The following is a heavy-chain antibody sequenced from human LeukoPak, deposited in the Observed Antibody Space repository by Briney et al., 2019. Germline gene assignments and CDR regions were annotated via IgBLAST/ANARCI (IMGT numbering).Heavy chain of an antibody. CDR3: AHRQVYYYGSGSYGYFDY. V-gene: IGHV2-5*02. Sequence: GSGPTLVNPTQTLTLTCTFSGFSLSTSGVGVGWIRQPPGEALEWLALIYWDDDKRYSPSLKSRLTITKDTSKNQVVLTMTNMDPVDTATYYCAHRQVYYYGSGSYGYFDYWGQGNLVTVSS. CDR1: GFSLSTSGVG. J-gene: IGHJ4*02. CDR2: IYWDDDK. D-gene: IGHD3-10*01.